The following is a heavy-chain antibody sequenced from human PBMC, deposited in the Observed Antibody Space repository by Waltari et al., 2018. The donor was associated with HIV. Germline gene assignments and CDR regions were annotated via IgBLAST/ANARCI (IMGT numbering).Heavy chain of an antibody. Sequence: QLQLQESGPGLVKPSETLSLTCTVSGGSISSSSYYWGWIRQPPGKGLEWIGSIYYSGGTYYNPSLKSRVTISVDTSKNQFSLKLSSVTAADTAVYYCAVDYGASEGQGDYWGQGTLVTVSS. V-gene: IGHV4-39*01. CDR1: GGSISSSSYY. D-gene: IGHD4-17*01. CDR3: AVDYGASEGQGDY. J-gene: IGHJ4*02. CDR2: IYYSGGT.